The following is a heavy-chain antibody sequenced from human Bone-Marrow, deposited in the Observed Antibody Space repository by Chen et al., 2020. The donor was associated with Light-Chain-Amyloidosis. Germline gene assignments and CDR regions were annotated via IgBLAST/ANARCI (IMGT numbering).Heavy chain of an antibody. D-gene: IGHD5-12*01. CDR1: GFTFRTSW. J-gene: IGHJ4*02. Sequence: DVQLLESGGGLVQPGGSLRLSCAASGFTFRTSWMHWVRQAPGKGLVWVSRINPDGTRVDYADSVRGRFTISRDDAKITVYLQMNSLRAEDTAVYYCSREFTAYDDYWGQGTLVTVSS. CDR2: INPDGTRV. V-gene: IGHV3-74*01. CDR3: SREFTAYDDY.